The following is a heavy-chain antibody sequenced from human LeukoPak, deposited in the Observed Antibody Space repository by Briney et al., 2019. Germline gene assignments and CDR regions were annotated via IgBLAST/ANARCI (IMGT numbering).Heavy chain of an antibody. D-gene: IGHD5-12*01. CDR3: ARPGRYSRLAFDI. CDR2: INSDGSST. CDR1: GFTFSSYW. J-gene: IGHJ3*02. V-gene: IGHV3-74*01. Sequence: GGSLRLSCAASGFTFSSYWMHWVRQAPGKGLVWVSRINSDGSSTSYADSVKGRFTISRDNAKNTLYLQMDSLRAEDTAVYYCARPGRYSRLAFDIWGQGTMVTVSS.